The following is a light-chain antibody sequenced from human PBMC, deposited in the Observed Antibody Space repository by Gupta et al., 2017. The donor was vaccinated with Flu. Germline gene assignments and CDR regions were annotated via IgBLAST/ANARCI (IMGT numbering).Light chain of an antibody. CDR1: QSLLHSNGYNY. CDR2: LGS. CDR3: RQALETPVT. Sequence: EIVMTQSPLSLPVTPGEPASISCRSSQSLLHSNGYNYLDWYLQKPGQSPQVLIYLGSYRASGVPDRFSGSGSGTDFTLKISRVEAEDVGIYYCRQALETPVTFGHGTKVDIK. V-gene: IGKV2-28*01. J-gene: IGKJ3*01.